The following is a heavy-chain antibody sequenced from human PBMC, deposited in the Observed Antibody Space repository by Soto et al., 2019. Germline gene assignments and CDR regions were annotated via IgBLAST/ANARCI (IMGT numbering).Heavy chain of an antibody. CDR3: ARDGSGFHWYFDV. Sequence: QVQLQQSGPGLVKPSQTLSLMCDISGDSVSSVTATWSWIRQSPSRGLEWLGRTYYRSKWYYDYAVSVKSRIVITPDPSKNQLTLDLNSVTPEDTAVYFCARDGSGFHWYFDVWGRGTLVTVSS. CDR2: TYYRSKWYY. V-gene: IGHV6-1*01. J-gene: IGHJ2*01. CDR1: GDSVSSVTAT. D-gene: IGHD6-19*01.